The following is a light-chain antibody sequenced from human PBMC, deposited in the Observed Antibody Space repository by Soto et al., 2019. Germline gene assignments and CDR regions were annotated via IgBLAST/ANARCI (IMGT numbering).Light chain of an antibody. V-gene: IGKV3-20*01. J-gene: IGKJ1*01. CDR2: GAS. CDR1: QSVSSSY. Sequence: EVVLTQSPGTLSLSAGERATLSCRASQSVSSSYLAWYQQKPGQAPRLLIYGASSRATDIPDGITGSGSGTDFTLTISRLEPEDFAVYYCQHYGSTPWTFGQGTKVEIK. CDR3: QHYGSTPWT.